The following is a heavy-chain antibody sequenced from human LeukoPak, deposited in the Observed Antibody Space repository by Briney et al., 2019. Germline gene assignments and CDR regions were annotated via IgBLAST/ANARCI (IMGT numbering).Heavy chain of an antibody. CDR2: ISSSSSYI. Sequence: GGSLRLSCAGSGFTFSSYSMNWVRQAPGKGLEWVSSISSSSSYIYYADSVKGRFTISRDNAKNSLYLQMNSLRAEDAAVYYCAREGYSYGNYNWFDPWGQGTLVTVSS. V-gene: IGHV3-21*01. CDR1: GFTFSSYS. J-gene: IGHJ5*02. D-gene: IGHD5-18*01. CDR3: AREGYSYGNYNWFDP.